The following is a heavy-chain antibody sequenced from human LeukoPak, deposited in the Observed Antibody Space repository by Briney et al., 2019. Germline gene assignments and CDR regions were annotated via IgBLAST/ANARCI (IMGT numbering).Heavy chain of an antibody. V-gene: IGHV1-2*02. CDR3: ARDRQLRFLEWLLSN. CDR1: GYTFTGYY. CDR2: INPNSGGT. Sequence: ASVKVSCKASGYTFTGYYMHWVRQAPGQGLEWMGWINPNSGGTNYAQKFQGRVTMTRDTSISTAHMELSRLRSDDTAVYYCARDRQLRFLEWLLSNWGQGTLVTVSS. J-gene: IGHJ4*02. D-gene: IGHD3-3*01.